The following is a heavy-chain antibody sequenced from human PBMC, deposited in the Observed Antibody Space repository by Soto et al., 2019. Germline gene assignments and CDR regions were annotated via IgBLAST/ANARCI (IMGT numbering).Heavy chain of an antibody. CDR3: ARHGGFNLQY. D-gene: IGHD3-10*01. Sequence: SETLSLTCTVSGGSISSYYWSWICQHPGKGLEWIGYIYYSGSTYYNPSLKSRVTISVDTSKNQFSLKLSSVTAADTAVYYCARHGGFNLQYWGQGALVTVSS. CDR2: IYYSGST. CDR1: GGSISSYY. V-gene: IGHV4-59*06. J-gene: IGHJ4*02.